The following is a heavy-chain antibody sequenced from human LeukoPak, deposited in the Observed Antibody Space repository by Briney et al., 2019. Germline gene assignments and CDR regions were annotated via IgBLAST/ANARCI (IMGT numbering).Heavy chain of an antibody. J-gene: IGHJ4*02. CDR1: GFTFSSYG. CDR3: AGRRRSGDSSVYYPLDY. V-gene: IGHV3-23*01. D-gene: IGHD3-22*01. Sequence: PGGSLRLSCAASGFTFSSYGMSWVRQAPGKGLEWVSAISASGGNTYYADSVKGRFTISRDNSKNTLYLQMNSLRAEDTAVYYCAGRRRSGDSSVYYPLDYWGQGTLVTVSS. CDR2: ISASGGNT.